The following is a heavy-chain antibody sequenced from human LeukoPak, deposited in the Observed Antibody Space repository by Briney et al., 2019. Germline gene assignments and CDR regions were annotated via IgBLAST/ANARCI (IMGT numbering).Heavy chain of an antibody. CDR3: AREVVVAAAGTSAFDY. J-gene: IGHJ4*02. D-gene: IGHD6-13*01. CDR1: GYTFTSYG. Sequence: GASVKVSCKASGYTFTSYGISWVRQAPGQGLEWMGWISAYNGNTNYAQKLQGRVTMTTDTSTSTAYMELRSLRSDDTAVYYCAREVVVAAAGTSAFDYWGQGTLVTVSS. V-gene: IGHV1-18*01. CDR2: ISAYNGNT.